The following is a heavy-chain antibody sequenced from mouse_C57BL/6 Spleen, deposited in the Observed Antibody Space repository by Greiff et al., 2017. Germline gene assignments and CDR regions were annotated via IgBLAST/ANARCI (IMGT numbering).Heavy chain of an antibody. Sequence: QVQLQQPGAELVKPGASVKMSCKASGYTFTSYWITWVKQRPGQGLEWIGDIYPGSGSTNYNEKFKSKATLTVDTSSSTAYMQLSSLTSEDSAVYYCARSHLYYGSSYYFDYWGQGTTLTVSS. CDR2: IYPGSGST. D-gene: IGHD1-1*01. CDR1: GYTFTSYW. CDR3: ARSHLYYGSSYYFDY. J-gene: IGHJ2*01. V-gene: IGHV1-55*01.